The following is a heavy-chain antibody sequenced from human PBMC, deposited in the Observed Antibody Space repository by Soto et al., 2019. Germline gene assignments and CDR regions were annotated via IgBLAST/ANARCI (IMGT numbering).Heavy chain of an antibody. J-gene: IGHJ4*02. V-gene: IGHV1-69*19. Sequence: QVQLVQSGAEMKKPGSSVKVSCQSSGGTFNTYAMNWVRQAPGQGPEWMGDISPMFGAANYAPKFQGRVTIPADESTGTSYMQLSSLTSEDTAIYFCAREVQVHTPAFVYWGQGTLVTVSS. CDR1: GGTFNTYA. CDR3: AREVQVHTPAFVY. CDR2: ISPMFGAA. D-gene: IGHD3-10*01.